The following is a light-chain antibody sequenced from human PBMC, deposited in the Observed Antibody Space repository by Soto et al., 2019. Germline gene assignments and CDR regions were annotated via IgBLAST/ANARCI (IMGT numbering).Light chain of an antibody. Sequence: EIVLTQSPGPLSLSPGERATLSCRASQSVSSSFLVWYQQKPGQAPRLLVDGASSRATGIPDRFSGSGSGTDFTLTISRLEPEDFAVYYCQQYGSSLMYTFGQGTKLEIK. CDR1: QSVSSSF. J-gene: IGKJ2*01. V-gene: IGKV3-20*01. CDR3: QQYGSSLMYT. CDR2: GAS.